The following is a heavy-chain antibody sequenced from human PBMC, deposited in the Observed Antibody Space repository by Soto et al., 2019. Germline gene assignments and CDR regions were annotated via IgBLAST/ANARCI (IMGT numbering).Heavy chain of an antibody. D-gene: IGHD3-22*01. V-gene: IGHV1-46*02. CDR1: GDTLHSNY. CDR2: IYPSGGAT. J-gene: IGHJ4*02. Sequence: QGQLVQSGAEVKKPGDSVKVSCKTSGDTLHSNYLHWVRQAPGQGPEWMGIIYPSGGATTYAQKFRGRLTMTRDSSTGTVYMDLRGLTSDDTGVYYCARAGQGGSYDSSGRVHYFFDLWGQGTLVTVSS. CDR3: ARAGQGGSYDSSGRVHYFFDL.